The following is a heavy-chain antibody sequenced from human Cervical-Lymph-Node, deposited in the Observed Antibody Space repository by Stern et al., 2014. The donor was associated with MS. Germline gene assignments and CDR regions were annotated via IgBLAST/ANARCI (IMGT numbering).Heavy chain of an antibody. V-gene: IGHV4-31*03. CDR1: SGSISSGGYY. J-gene: IGHJ4*02. D-gene: IGHD3-10*01. CDR3: ARSYELRSGSYYGPTDY. CDR2: IYYNGNT. Sequence: QVQLQESGPGLVKPSQTLSLTCTVSSGSISSGGYYWNWIRQHPREGLEWVGSIYYNGNTFYSPSLKSRVSMSIDTSENQFSLNLNSVTAADTAVYYCARSYELRSGSYYGPTDYWGQGTLVTVSS.